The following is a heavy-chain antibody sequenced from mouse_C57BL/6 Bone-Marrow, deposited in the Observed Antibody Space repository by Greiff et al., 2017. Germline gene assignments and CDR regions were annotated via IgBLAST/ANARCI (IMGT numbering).Heavy chain of an antibody. CDR3: ARRGGKYFDY. J-gene: IGHJ2*01. D-gene: IGHD2-1*01. Sequence: EVQLVESGGDLVKPGGSLKLSCAASGFTFSSSGMSWVRQTPDKRLEWVATISSGGSYTYYPDSVKGRFTISRDNAKNTLYLQMSSLKSEDTAMYYCARRGGKYFDYWGQGTTLTVSS. V-gene: IGHV5-6*01. CDR2: ISSGGSYT. CDR1: GFTFSSSG.